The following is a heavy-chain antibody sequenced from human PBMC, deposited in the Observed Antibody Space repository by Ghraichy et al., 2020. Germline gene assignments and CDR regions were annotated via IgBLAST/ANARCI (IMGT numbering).Heavy chain of an antibody. CDR3: AGDGYSPFDY. Sequence: SETLSLTCTVSGGSISSYYWSWIRQPPGKGLEWIGYIYYSGSNNYSPSLKSRVTISIDTSKNQVSLKLSSVTAADTAVYYCAGDGYSPFDYWGQGTLVTVSS. CDR2: IYYSGSN. V-gene: IGHV4-59*01. J-gene: IGHJ4*02. CDR1: GGSISSYY. D-gene: IGHD5-24*01.